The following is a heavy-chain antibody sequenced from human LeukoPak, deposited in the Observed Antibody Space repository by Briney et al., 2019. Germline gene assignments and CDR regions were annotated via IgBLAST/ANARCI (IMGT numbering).Heavy chain of an antibody. CDR3: ARESFLGPVDY. CDR1: GFTFSSYA. Sequence: GGSPRLSCAASGFTFSSYAMHWVRQAPGKGLEYVSAISSNGGSTYYANSVKGRFTISRDNSKNTLYLQMGSLRAEDMAVYYCARESFLGPVDYWGQGTLVTVSS. CDR2: ISSNGGST. D-gene: IGHD3-3*01. J-gene: IGHJ4*02. V-gene: IGHV3-64*01.